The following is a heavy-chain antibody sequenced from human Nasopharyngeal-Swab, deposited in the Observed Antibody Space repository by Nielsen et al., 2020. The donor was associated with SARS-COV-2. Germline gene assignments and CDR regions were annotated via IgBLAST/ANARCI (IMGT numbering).Heavy chain of an antibody. J-gene: IGHJ6*02. CDR2: INHHART. Sequence: SETLSLTCSVSGGSFNGFYWNWIRQPPGKGLEWIGEINHHARTNYNPSLKSRVNMYFDTYTNQVSLKLNSLTATDTAVYYCARAGRVGDAYTGLDVWGQGTTVTVSS. V-gene: IGHV4-34*01. D-gene: IGHD5-24*01. CDR1: GGSFNGFY. CDR3: ARAGRVGDAYTGLDV.